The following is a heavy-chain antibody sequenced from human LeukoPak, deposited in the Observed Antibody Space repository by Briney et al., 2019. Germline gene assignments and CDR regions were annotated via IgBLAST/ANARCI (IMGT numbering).Heavy chain of an antibody. CDR2: IYYSGST. CDR1: GGSISSHY. J-gene: IGHJ4*02. Sequence: SESLSLTCTVSGGSISSHYWSWIRQPPGKGPEWIGYIYYSGSTNYNPSLKSRVTISLDTSKKQFSLKLNSVTAADTAVYFCARHSYSGYDRVFDYWGQGTLVTVSS. CDR3: ARHSYSGYDRVFDY. D-gene: IGHD5-12*01. V-gene: IGHV4-59*08.